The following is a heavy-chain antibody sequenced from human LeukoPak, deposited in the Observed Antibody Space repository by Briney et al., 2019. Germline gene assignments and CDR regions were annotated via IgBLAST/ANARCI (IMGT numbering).Heavy chain of an antibody. D-gene: IGHD4-17*01. V-gene: IGHV3-11*01. CDR3: ARESRLELDDYGDYVNWFDP. J-gene: IGHJ5*02. CDR2: ISSSGSTI. CDR1: GFTFSDYY. Sequence: GGSLRLSCAASGFTFSDYYMSWIRQAPGKGLEWVSYISSSGSTIYYADSVKGRFTISGDNAKNSLYLQMNSLRAEDTAVYYCARESRLELDDYGDYVNWFDPWGQGTLVTVSS.